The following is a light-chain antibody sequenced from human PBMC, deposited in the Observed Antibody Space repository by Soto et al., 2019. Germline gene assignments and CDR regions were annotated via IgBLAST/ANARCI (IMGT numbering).Light chain of an antibody. CDR3: YSYTTSNTYV. Sequence: QSVLTQPASVAGSPGQSITIYCTGTTSDFGGYNYVSWYQHHPGKVPQLLIYDVINRPSGVSDRFSGSKSGNTASLTISGLQAEDEADYYCYSYTTSNTYVFGTGTKVTVL. J-gene: IGLJ1*01. V-gene: IGLV2-14*03. CDR2: DVI. CDR1: TSDFGGYNY.